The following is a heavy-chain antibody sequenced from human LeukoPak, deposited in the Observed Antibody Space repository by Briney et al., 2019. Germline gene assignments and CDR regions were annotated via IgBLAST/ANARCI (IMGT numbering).Heavy chain of an antibody. Sequence: ASVKVSCKASGYTFTSYGISWVRQAPGQGLEWMGWISAYNGNTNYAQKLQGRVTMTTDTSTSTAYMELRSLRSDDTAVYYCARVMQAAGTWYFDYWGQGTLVTVSS. D-gene: IGHD6-13*01. J-gene: IGHJ4*02. V-gene: IGHV1-18*01. CDR3: ARVMQAAGTWYFDY. CDR1: GYTFTSYG. CDR2: ISAYNGNT.